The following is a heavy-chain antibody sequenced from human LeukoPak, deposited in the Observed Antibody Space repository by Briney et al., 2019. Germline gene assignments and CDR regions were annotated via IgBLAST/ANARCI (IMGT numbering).Heavy chain of an antibody. J-gene: IGHJ4*02. V-gene: IGHV4-59*01. Sequence: PSQSLSLTSTLPGASIRSYSPTSIRQPPRKGPHRIGYIYYSGSTNYNPSLKSRVTISVDTSKNQFSLKLSSVTAADTAVYYCACGHYYDTPDVPFDYWGQGTLVTVSS. CDR2: IYYSGST. CDR3: ACGHYYDTPDVPFDY. D-gene: IGHD3-22*01. CDR1: GASIRSYS.